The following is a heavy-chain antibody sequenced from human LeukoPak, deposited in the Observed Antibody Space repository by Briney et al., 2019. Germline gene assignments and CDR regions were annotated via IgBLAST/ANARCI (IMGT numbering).Heavy chain of an antibody. D-gene: IGHD1-26*01. J-gene: IGHJ6*03. CDR3: ARDAIVGATNDYYYMDV. V-gene: IGHV3-66*01. Sequence: PGGSLRLSCAASGFTVSSNYMSWVRQAPGKGLEWVSVIYSGGSTYYADSVKGRFTISRDNSKNTLYLQMGSLRAEDMAVYYCARDAIVGATNDYYYMDVWGKGTTVTVSS. CDR1: GFTVSSNY. CDR2: IYSGGST.